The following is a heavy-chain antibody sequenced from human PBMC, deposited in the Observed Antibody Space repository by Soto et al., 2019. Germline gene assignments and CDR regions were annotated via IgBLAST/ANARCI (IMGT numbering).Heavy chain of an antibody. CDR3: ARDDEDGSYCDLGY. Sequence: QVQLVESGGGVVQPGRSLRLSGAASGFTFSDYIMHWVRQAPGKGLEWVAMVLHDGNDKYYADSVKGRFTISRDNSKNTLYLQMNSLRTEDTAMYYCARDDEDGSYCDLGYWGQGTLVTVSS. V-gene: IGHV3-30-3*01. CDR1: GFTFSDYI. CDR2: VLHDGNDK. D-gene: IGHD3-10*01. J-gene: IGHJ4*02.